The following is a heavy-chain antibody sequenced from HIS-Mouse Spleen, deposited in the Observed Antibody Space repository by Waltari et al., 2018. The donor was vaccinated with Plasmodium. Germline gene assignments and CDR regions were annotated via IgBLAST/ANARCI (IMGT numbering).Heavy chain of an antibody. Sequence: QVQLVQSGAEVKKPGASVTVSCKASGSPFTGYYIHLVRQAPGQGLEWMGWINPNSGGTNYAQKFQGRVTMTRDTSISTAYMELSRLRSDDTAVYYCARVLGYKAAAGTFVEYFQHWGQGTLVTVSS. D-gene: IGHD6-13*01. CDR2: INPNSGGT. CDR3: ARVLGYKAAAGTFVEYFQH. J-gene: IGHJ1*01. CDR1: GSPFTGYY. V-gene: IGHV1-2*02.